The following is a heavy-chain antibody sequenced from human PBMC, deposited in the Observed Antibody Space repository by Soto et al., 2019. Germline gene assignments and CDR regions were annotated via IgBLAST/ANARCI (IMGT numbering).Heavy chain of an antibody. CDR1: GFTLGDRY. CDR2: MRDKARGYTT. V-gene: IGHV3-72*01. Sequence: EVQLVESGGGLVQPGGSLTLSCAASGFTLGDRYVDWVRQAPGKGLEWVGRMRDKARGYTTEYAASVKGRFTISRDEAKNSLFLQMNSLKTEDTAVYFCARDKSGGYAPLDWGQGTLVTVSS. D-gene: IGHD1-26*01. CDR3: ARDKSGGYAPLD. J-gene: IGHJ4*02.